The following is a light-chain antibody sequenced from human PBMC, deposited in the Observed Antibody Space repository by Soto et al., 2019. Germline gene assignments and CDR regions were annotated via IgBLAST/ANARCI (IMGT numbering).Light chain of an antibody. V-gene: IGKV3-20*01. Sequence: EIVLTQSPGTLSLSPGERATLSCRASQSVSGRLAWYQQKPGQAPRLLMSGASTRASGIPDRFSGSVSGTGFTLTISRLEPEDFAVYYCQQYGSSGTFGQGTKVDI. J-gene: IGKJ1*01. CDR1: QSVSGR. CDR3: QQYGSSGT. CDR2: GAS.